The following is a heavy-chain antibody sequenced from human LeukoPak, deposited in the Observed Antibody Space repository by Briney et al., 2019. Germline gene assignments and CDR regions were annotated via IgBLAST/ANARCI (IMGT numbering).Heavy chain of an antibody. J-gene: IGHJ4*02. CDR3: ARDCSGGSCYEGVLDN. Sequence: SETLSLTCTVSGDSISSSYWSCIRQPAGKGLEWIGRIYISGYTNYNPSLKSRVTMSVDTSKNQFSLNVRSVTAADTAVYYCARDCSGGSCYEGVLDNWGQGTLVTVSS. CDR2: IYISGYT. CDR1: GDSISSSY. V-gene: IGHV4-4*07. D-gene: IGHD2-15*01.